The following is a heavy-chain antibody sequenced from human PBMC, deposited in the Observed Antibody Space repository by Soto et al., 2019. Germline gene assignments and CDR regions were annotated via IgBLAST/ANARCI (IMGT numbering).Heavy chain of an antibody. CDR2: ISGSGGST. CDR1: GFTFSSYA. J-gene: IGHJ4*02. D-gene: IGHD3-9*01. CDR3: AKDDHDILTGSDY. V-gene: IGHV3-23*01. Sequence: HPGGSLRLSCAASGFTFSSYAMSWVRQAPGKGLEWVSAISGSGGSTYYADSVKGRFTISRDNSKNTLYLQMNSLRAEDTAVYYCAKDDHDILTGSDYWGQGTLVTVSS.